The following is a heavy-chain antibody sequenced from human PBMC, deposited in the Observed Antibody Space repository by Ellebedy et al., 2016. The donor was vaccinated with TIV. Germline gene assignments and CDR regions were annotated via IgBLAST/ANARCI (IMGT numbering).Heavy chain of an antibody. J-gene: IGHJ5*02. Sequence: GSLRLSCTVSGGSMTRSSYYWGWIRQPPEKGLEWIGSIYHTGSTYYNPSLKSRVTMSVDTSKNQFYLRLTSVTAADTAMYYCARWFGELLYVRWFDPWGQGTLVTVSS. CDR3: ARWFGELLYVRWFDP. CDR2: IYHTGST. D-gene: IGHD3-10*01. CDR1: GGSMTRSSYY. V-gene: IGHV4-39*01.